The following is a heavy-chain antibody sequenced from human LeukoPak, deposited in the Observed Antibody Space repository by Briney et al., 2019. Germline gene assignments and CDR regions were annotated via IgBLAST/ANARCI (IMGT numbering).Heavy chain of an antibody. CDR3: ARVHGFCSGGSCYLYGMDV. J-gene: IGHJ6*02. V-gene: IGHV3-11*01. CDR1: GFTFSDYY. D-gene: IGHD2-15*01. CDR2: ISSSGSTI. Sequence: PGGSLRLSCAASGFTFSDYYMSWIRQAPGKGLEWVSYISSSGSTIYYADSVKGRFTISRDNAKNSLYLQMNSLRAEDTAVYYCARVHGFCSGGSCYLYGMDVWGQGTTVTVPS.